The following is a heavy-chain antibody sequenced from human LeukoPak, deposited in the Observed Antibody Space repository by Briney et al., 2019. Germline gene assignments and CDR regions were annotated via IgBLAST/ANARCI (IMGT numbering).Heavy chain of an antibody. CDR2: IYTSGST. CDR1: GGSISSYY. D-gene: IGHD3-22*01. V-gene: IGHV4-4*07. Sequence: SETLSLTCTVSGGSISSYYWSWIRQPAGKGLEWIGRIYTSGSTNYNPSLKSRVTISVDTSKNQFSLKLSSVTAADTAVYYCARDLYDSSGYYYYYMDVWGKGTTVTVSS. J-gene: IGHJ6*03. CDR3: ARDLYDSSGYYYYYMDV.